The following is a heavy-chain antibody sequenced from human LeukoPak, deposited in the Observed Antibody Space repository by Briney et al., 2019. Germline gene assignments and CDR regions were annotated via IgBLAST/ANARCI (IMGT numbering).Heavy chain of an antibody. Sequence: GGSLRLSCAASGFTFDDYGMSWVRQAPGKGLEWVSGINWNGGSTGYTDSVKGRFTISRDNAKNSLYLQMNSLRAEDTALYYCARSGNYYYYMDVWGKGTTVTVSS. CDR1: GFTFDDYG. J-gene: IGHJ6*03. D-gene: IGHD1-14*01. CDR3: ARSGNYYYYMDV. V-gene: IGHV3-20*04. CDR2: INWNGGST.